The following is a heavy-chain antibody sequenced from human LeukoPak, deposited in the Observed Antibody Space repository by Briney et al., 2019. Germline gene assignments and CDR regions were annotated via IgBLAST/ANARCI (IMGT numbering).Heavy chain of an antibody. Sequence: SQTLSLTCTVSGGSISSGDYYWSWIRQLPGKGLEWIGYIYYSGSTYYNPSLKSRVTISVDTSKNQFSLKLSSVTAADTAVYHCMFGVNYMDVWGKGTTVTVSS. V-gene: IGHV4-30-4*08. D-gene: IGHD3-10*02. CDR2: IYYSGST. J-gene: IGHJ6*03. CDR1: GGSISSGDYY. CDR3: MFGVNYMDV.